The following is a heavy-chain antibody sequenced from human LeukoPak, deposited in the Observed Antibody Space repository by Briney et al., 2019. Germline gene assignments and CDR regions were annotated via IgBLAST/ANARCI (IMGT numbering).Heavy chain of an antibody. CDR2: ISDSGGRT. CDR3: AKDLPSGWYYFDY. D-gene: IGHD6-19*01. CDR1: GFTFNNYA. J-gene: IGHJ4*02. Sequence: GGSLRLSCAASGFTFNNYAMSWVRQAPGKGLEWVSGISDSGGRTYYADSVKGRFTISRDNSKNTLYLQMNTLRDEDTAVYYCAKDLPSGWYYFDYWGQGTLVTVSS. V-gene: IGHV3-23*01.